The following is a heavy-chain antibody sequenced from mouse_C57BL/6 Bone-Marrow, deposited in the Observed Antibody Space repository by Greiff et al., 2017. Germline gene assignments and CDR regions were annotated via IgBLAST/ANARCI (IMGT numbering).Heavy chain of an antibody. CDR3: AIPTGVEMPYYFDY. J-gene: IGHJ2*01. CDR1: GYTFTSYW. V-gene: IGHV1-74*01. Sequence: VQLQQPGAELVKPGASVKVSCKASGYTFTSYWMHWVKQRPGQGLEWIGRIHPSDSDTNYNQKFKGKATLTVDKSSSTAYMQLSSLTSEDSAVYYCAIPTGVEMPYYFDYWGQGTTLTVSS. CDR2: IHPSDSDT. D-gene: IGHD1-1*01.